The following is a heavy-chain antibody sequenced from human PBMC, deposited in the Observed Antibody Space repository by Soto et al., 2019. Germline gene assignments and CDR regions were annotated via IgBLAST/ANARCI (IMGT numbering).Heavy chain of an antibody. CDR2: IYYSGST. V-gene: IGHV4-30-4*01. J-gene: IGHJ6*02. Sequence: LSLTCTVSGGSISSGDYYWSWIRQPPGKGLEWIGYIYYSGSTYYNPSLKSRVTISVDTSKNQFSLKLSSVTAADTAVYYCARGFRVGARYFGWLFPKDYGMDIWGQGTTVTVSS. D-gene: IGHD3-9*01. CDR1: GGSISSGDYY. CDR3: ARGFRVGARYFGWLFPKDYGMDI.